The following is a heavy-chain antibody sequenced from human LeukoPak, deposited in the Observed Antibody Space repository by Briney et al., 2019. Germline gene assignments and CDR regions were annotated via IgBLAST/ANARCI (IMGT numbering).Heavy chain of an antibody. CDR2: INHSGST. V-gene: IGHV4-34*01. CDR1: GGSFSGYY. J-gene: IGHJ4*02. CDR3: ANAPYSSSWYSFDY. D-gene: IGHD6-13*01. Sequence: SETPSLTCAVYGGSFSGYYWSWIRQPPGKGLEWIGEINHSGSTNYNPSLKSRVTISVDTSKNQFSLKLSSVTAADTAVYYCANAPYSSSWYSFDYWGQGTLVTVSS.